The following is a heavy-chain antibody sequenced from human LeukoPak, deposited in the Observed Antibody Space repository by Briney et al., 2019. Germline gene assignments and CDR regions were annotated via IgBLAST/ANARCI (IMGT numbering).Heavy chain of an antibody. V-gene: IGHV3-64*01. J-gene: IGHJ3*01. CDR3: TRDIGRLRGDAFDF. Sequence: PGGSLRLSCTATGFTFSTYATHWVRPAPGQGQAYVSGISGNGRSTFYGSSVKGRFTVSRDNSKDTLYLQMGSLRVEDMAVYYCTRDIGRLRGDAFDFWGQGTMVTVSS. CDR2: ISGNGRST. CDR1: GFTFSTYA. D-gene: IGHD2-15*01.